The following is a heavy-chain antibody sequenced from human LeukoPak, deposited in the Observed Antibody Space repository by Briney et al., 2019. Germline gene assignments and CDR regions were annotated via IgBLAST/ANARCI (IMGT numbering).Heavy chain of an antibody. V-gene: IGHV4-34*01. J-gene: IGHJ5*02. CDR3: VRVRAAAGIRRNWFDP. CDR2: INHSGST. Sequence: SETLSLTCAVYGGSFSGYYWSWIRQPPGKGLEWIGEINHSGSTNYNPSLKSRVTISVDTSKNQFSLKLSSVTAADTAVYYCVRVRAAAGIRRNWFDPWGQGTLVTVSS. D-gene: IGHD6-13*01. CDR1: GGSFSGYY.